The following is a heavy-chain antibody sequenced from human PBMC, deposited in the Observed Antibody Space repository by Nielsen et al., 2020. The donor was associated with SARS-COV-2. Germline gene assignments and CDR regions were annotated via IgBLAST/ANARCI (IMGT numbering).Heavy chain of an antibody. CDR2: IKQDGSEK. J-gene: IGHJ6*02. CDR1: GFTFSSYW. V-gene: IGHV3-7*01. Sequence: GESLKISCAASGFTFSSYWMSWVRQAPGKGLEWVANIKQDGSEKYYVDSVKSRFTISRDNAKNSLYLQMNSLRAEDTAVYYCAREVVIAAAGTTYSLDYYGMDVWGQGTTVTVSS. CDR3: AREVVIAAAGTTYSLDYYGMDV. D-gene: IGHD6-13*01.